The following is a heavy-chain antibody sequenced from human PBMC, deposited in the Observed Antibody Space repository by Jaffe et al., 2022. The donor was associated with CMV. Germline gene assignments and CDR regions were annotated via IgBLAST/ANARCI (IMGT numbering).Heavy chain of an antibody. CDR2: ISGSGGST. V-gene: IGHV3-23*01. D-gene: IGHD3-10*01. Sequence: EVQLLESGGGLVQPGGSLRLSCAASGFTFSSYAMSWVRQAPGKGLEWVSAISGSGGSTYYADSVKGRFTISRDNSKNTLYLQMNSLRAEDTAVYYCAKDTGGITMVRGVLDLWGRGTLVTVSS. J-gene: IGHJ2*01. CDR1: GFTFSSYA. CDR3: AKDTGGITMVRGVLDL.